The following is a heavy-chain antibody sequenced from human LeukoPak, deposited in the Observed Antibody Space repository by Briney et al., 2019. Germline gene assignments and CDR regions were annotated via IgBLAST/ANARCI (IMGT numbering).Heavy chain of an antibody. V-gene: IGHV4-59*01. CDR3: ARDRGSYSPNYYGMDV. D-gene: IGHD1-26*01. J-gene: IGHJ6*02. CDR1: GGSISSYY. CDR2: IYYSGST. Sequence: SETLSLTCTVSGGSISSYYWSWIRQPPGKGLEWIGYIYYSGSTNYNPSLKSRVTISVDTSKNQFSLKLSSVTAADTAVYYCARDRGSYSPNYYGMDVWGQGTTVTVSS.